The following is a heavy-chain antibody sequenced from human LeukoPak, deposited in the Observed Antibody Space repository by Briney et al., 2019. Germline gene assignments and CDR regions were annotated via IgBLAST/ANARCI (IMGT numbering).Heavy chain of an antibody. CDR1: GFTFDDYA. J-gene: IGHJ6*02. CDR2: ISWNSGSI. CDR3: AKGSSMNIVVVPAAMRYYYYYYGMDV. V-gene: IGHV3-9*01. D-gene: IGHD2-2*01. Sequence: GRSLRLSCAASGFTFDDYAMHWVRQAPGKGLEWVSGISWNSGSIGYADSVKGRFTISRDNAKNSLYLQMNSLRAEDTALYYCAKGSSMNIVVVPAAMRYYYYYYGMDVWGQGTTVTVSS.